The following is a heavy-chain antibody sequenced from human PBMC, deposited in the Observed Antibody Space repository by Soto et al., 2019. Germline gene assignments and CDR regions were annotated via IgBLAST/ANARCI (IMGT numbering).Heavy chain of an antibody. CDR2: INPSGGST. V-gene: IGHV1-46*01. CDR3: AKGFDTYFIVWGLMVYANQGRPHDDAFDI. CDR1: GYTFTSYY. D-gene: IGHD2-8*01. J-gene: IGHJ3*02. Sequence: GASVKVSCKASGYTFTSYYMHWVRQAPGQGLEWMGIINPSGGSTSYAQKFQGRVTMTRDTSTSTVYMELSSLRSEDTAVYYCAKGFDTYFIVWGLMVYANQGRPHDDAFDIWGQGTMVTVSS.